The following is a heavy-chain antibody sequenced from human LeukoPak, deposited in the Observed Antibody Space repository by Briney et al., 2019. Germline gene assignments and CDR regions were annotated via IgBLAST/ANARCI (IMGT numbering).Heavy chain of an antibody. CDR1: GFTFSSYA. CDR3: VREGQTAWNDY. J-gene: IGHJ4*02. V-gene: IGHV3-30-3*01. CDR2: ISYDGSNK. Sequence: PGRSLRLSCAASGFTFSSYAMHWVRQAPGKGLEWVAVISYDGSNKYYADSVKGRFTISRDNSKNTLYLQMNSLRAEDTAVYYCVREGQTAWNDYWGQGTLVTVSS. D-gene: IGHD5-18*01.